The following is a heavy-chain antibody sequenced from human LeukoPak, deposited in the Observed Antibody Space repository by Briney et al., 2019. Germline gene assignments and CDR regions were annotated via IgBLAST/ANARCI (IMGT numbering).Heavy chain of an antibody. CDR1: GGTFSSYA. J-gene: IGHJ4*02. D-gene: IGHD3-10*01. CDR3: ARAYYYGSGRRYYFDY. CDR2: IIPIFGTA. V-gene: IGHV1-69*06. Sequence: SVKVSCKASGGTFSSYAISWVRQAPGQGLEWIGGIIPIFGTANYAQKFQGRVTITADKSTSTAYMELSSLRSEDTAVYYCARAYYYGSGRRYYFDYWGQGTLVTVSS.